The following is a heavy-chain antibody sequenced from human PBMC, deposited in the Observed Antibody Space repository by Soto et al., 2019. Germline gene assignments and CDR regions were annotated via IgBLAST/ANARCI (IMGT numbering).Heavy chain of an antibody. CDR1: GFTFSSYW. V-gene: IGHV3-74*03. Sequence: EVQLVESGGGLVQPGGSLRLSCAASGFTFSSYWMHWVRQAPGKGLVWVSRINGDGSNTMHADSVKGRFTISRDNAKNTLYLKMNSLRAEDTAVYYCARGHSYAPGVDYWGQGTLVTVSS. CDR3: ARGHSYAPGVDY. D-gene: IGHD5-18*01. CDR2: INGDGSNT. J-gene: IGHJ4*02.